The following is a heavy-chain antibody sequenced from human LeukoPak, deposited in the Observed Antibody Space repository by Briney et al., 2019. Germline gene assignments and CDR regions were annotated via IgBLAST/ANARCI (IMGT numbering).Heavy chain of an antibody. V-gene: IGHV3-21*01. Sequence: GGSLRLSCAASGFSVSDNYMNWVRQAPGKGLEWVSSISSSSSYIYYADSVKGRFTISRDNAKNSLYLQMNSLRAEDTAVYYCVSWSLRGFFDIWGQGTMVTVSS. CDR2: ISSSSSYI. J-gene: IGHJ3*02. CDR3: VSWSLRGFFDI. D-gene: IGHD2-21*02. CDR1: GFSVSDNY.